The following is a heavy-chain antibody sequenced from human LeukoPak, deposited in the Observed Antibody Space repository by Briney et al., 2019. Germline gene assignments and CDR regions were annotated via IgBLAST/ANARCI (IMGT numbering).Heavy chain of an antibody. V-gene: IGHV3-21*01. CDR3: ARGWQQLVRWGRFDY. CDR2: ISSSSSYI. J-gene: IGHJ4*02. D-gene: IGHD6-13*01. Sequence: SGGSLRLSCAASGFTFSSYSMNWVRQAPGKGLEWVSSISSSSSYIYYADSVKGRFTISRDNAKNSLYLQMNSLRAEDTAVYYCARGWQQLVRWGRFDYWGQGTLVTVSS. CDR1: GFTFSSYS.